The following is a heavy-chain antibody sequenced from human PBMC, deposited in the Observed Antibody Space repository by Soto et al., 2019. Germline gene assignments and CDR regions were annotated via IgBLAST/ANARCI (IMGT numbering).Heavy chain of an antibody. CDR3: AKGGAYYYDSSGYPFDL. J-gene: IGHJ2*01. CDR2: ISWNSGSI. Sequence: GGSLRLSCAASGFTFDDYAMHWVRQAPGKGLEWVSGISWNSGSIGYADSVKGRFTISRDNAKNSLYLQMNSLRAEDTALYYCAKGGAYYYDSSGYPFDLWGRGTLVTVSS. CDR1: GFTFDDYA. D-gene: IGHD3-22*01. V-gene: IGHV3-9*01.